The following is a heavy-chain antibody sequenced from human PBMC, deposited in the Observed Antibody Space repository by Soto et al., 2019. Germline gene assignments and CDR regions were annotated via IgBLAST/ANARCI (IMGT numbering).Heavy chain of an antibody. D-gene: IGHD1-26*01. CDR1: GDSVSSNSPA. J-gene: IGHJ6*02. CDR2: TYYRSKWYY. Sequence: SQTLSLTCAISGDSVSSNSPAWNWIRQSPSRGLEWLGRTYYRSKWYYGYAVSVKSRITIKADTSKNQFSLQLNSVTPEDTAVYYCARTHSCSASDMGDWGQGTRVTVSS. CDR3: ARTHSCSASDMGD. V-gene: IGHV6-1*01.